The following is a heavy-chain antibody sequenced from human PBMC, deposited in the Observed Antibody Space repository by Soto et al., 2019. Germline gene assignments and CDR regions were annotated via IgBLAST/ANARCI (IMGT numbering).Heavy chain of an antibody. D-gene: IGHD6-13*01. CDR1: GFTFSSYG. V-gene: IGHV3-33*01. CDR3: ASDRGSSWYWFDP. Sequence: QVQLVESGGGVVQPGRSLRLSCAASGFTFSSYGMHWVRQAPGKGLEWVAVIWYDGSNKYYADSVKGRFTISRDNSKNTLYLQMNSLRAEDTAVYYCASDRGSSWYWFDPWGQGTLVTVSS. J-gene: IGHJ5*02. CDR2: IWYDGSNK.